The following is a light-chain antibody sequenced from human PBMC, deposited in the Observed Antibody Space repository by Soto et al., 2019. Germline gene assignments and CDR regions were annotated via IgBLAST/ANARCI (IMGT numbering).Light chain of an antibody. CDR2: EVT. J-gene: IGLJ3*02. Sequence: QSALTQPPSASGSPGQSVTISCTGTSSDVGAYIYVSWYQQYPGKAPKLMIYEVTKRPSGVPDRFSGSKSGNTASLTVSGLQAEDEADYYCTSYVGNDIWVFGGGTQLT. CDR3: TSYVGNDIWV. V-gene: IGLV2-8*01. CDR1: SSDVGAYIY.